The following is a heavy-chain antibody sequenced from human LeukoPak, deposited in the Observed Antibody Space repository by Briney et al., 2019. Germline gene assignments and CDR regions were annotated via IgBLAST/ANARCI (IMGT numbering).Heavy chain of an antibody. CDR2: MNPNSGNT. V-gene: IGHV1-8*03. CDR1: GYTFTSYD. J-gene: IGHJ6*03. Sequence: GASVKVSCKASGYTFTSYDINWVRQATGQGLEWMGWMNPNSGNTGYAQKFQGRVTITRNTSISTAYMELSSLRSEDTAVYYCAIIAAAGDYYYYMDVWGKGTTVTVSS. D-gene: IGHD6-13*01. CDR3: AIIAAAGDYYYYMDV.